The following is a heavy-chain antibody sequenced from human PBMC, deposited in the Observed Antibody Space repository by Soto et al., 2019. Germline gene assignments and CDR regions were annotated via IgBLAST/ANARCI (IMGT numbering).Heavy chain of an antibody. J-gene: IGHJ3*02. V-gene: IGHV3-23*01. CDR1: GFTFSSYA. D-gene: IGHD2-21*01. CDR2: ISGSGGST. CDR3: ASYSHGSQNRRGAFDI. Sequence: EVQLLESGGGLVQPGGSLRLSCAASGFTFSSYAMSWVRQAPGKGLEWVSAISGSGGSTYYADSVKGRFTISRDNSKNTLYLQMNSLRAEDTAVYYCASYSHGSQNRRGAFDIWGQGTMVTVSS.